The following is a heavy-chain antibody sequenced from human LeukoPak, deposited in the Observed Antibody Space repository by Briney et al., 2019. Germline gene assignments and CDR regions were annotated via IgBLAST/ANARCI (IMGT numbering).Heavy chain of an antibody. CDR3: VRDPSNSGNWFDL. J-gene: IGHJ5*02. Sequence: GRSLRLSCAASGFNLRDCWMHWVRQAPGKGLVWVSRLGTDGTYTNYADSVRGRFTISRDNAKNTLYLQMDSLRAEDTAFYYCVRDPSNSGNWFDLWGQGTLVTVSS. V-gene: IGHV3-74*01. CDR2: LGTDGTYT. CDR1: GFNLRDCW. D-gene: IGHD4-11*01.